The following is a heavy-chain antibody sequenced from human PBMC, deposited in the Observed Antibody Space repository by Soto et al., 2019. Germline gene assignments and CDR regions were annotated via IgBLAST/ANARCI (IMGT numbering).Heavy chain of an antibody. CDR1: GYTLTELS. CDR2: FDPEDGET. Sequence: ASVKVSCKVSGYTLTELSMHWVRQAPGKGLEWMGGFDPEDGETIYAQKFQGRVTMTEDTSTDTAYMELSSLRSEDTAVYYCATGLLEWLLYGLWYWGQGTLVTVSS. J-gene: IGHJ4*02. D-gene: IGHD3-3*01. CDR3: ATGLLEWLLYGLWY. V-gene: IGHV1-24*01.